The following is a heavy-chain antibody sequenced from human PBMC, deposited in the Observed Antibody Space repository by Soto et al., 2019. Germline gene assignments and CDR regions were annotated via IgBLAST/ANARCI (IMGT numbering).Heavy chain of an antibody. CDR3: ARGPSTSVVTPRFDP. V-gene: IGHV5-51*01. Sequence: GESLKISCKGSGYTFTSHWIGWVRQMPGKGLEWMGMMYPGDSDTRYGPSFQGQVTISADKSISTAYVQWSSLKASDTAMYYCARGPSTSVVTPRFDPWGQGTLVTVSS. CDR2: MYPGDSDT. CDR1: GYTFTSHW. J-gene: IGHJ5*02. D-gene: IGHD2-15*01.